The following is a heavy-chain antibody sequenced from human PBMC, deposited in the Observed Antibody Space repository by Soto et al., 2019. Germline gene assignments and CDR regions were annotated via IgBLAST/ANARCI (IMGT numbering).Heavy chain of an antibody. Sequence: WASVKVSCKASGFTFTSSAVQWVRQARGQRLEWIGWIVVGSGNTNYAQKFQERVTITRDMSTSTAYMELSSLRSEDTAVYYCAAGDDSSPGRWYYFDYWGQGTLVTVSS. D-gene: IGHD6-13*01. CDR1: GFTFTSSA. J-gene: IGHJ4*02. CDR2: IVVGSGNT. CDR3: AAGDDSSPGRWYYFDY. V-gene: IGHV1-58*01.